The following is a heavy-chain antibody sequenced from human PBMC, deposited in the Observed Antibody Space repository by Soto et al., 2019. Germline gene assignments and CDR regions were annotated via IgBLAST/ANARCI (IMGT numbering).Heavy chain of an antibody. Sequence: SGPRGEPTQTLTLTCTFSGFSLSTSGVGVGWIRQPPGKALEWLAPIYWDDDKRYSPSLKSRLTITKDTSKNQVVLTMTNMDPVDTATYYCAHTSGGQDYYYYYMDVWGKGTTVTVSS. J-gene: IGHJ6*03. V-gene: IGHV2-5*02. CDR3: AHTSGGQDYYYYYMDV. CDR2: IYWDDDK. D-gene: IGHD2-15*01. CDR1: GFSLSTSGVG.